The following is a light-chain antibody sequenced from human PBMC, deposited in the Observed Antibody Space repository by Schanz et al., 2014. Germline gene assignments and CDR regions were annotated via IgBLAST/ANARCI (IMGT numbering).Light chain of an antibody. V-gene: IGKV3-20*01. CDR2: GAS. CDR3: QQYGSSPLFT. J-gene: IGKJ3*01. CDR1: QSVSSNY. Sequence: ETVLTQSPGTLSLSPGERATLSCRASQSVSSNYLAWYQQKPGQAPRLLIYGASNRATGIPDRFSGSGSGTDFTLTISRLEPEDFAVYYCQQYGSSPLFTFAPGTKVDIK.